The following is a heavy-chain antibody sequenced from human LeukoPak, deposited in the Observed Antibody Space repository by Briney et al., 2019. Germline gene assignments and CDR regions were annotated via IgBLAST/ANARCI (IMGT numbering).Heavy chain of an antibody. CDR1: GFSVSGYW. V-gene: IGHV3-7*01. J-gene: IGHJ4*02. Sequence: GGSPRLSCAVSGFSVSGYWMTWVRQAPGKGLEWVANIKQDGSEKNYVDSVKGRFTISRDNAENSLFLQMNSLRVGGKAFYYCGREMQGGIGGGCTRNGGDYWGHGDPGRRLL. CDR2: IKQDGSEK. D-gene: IGHD1-1*01. CDR3: GREMQGGIGGGCTRNGGDY.